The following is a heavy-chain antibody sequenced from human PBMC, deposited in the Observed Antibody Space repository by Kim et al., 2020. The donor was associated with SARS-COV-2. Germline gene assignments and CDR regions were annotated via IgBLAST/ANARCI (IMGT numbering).Heavy chain of an antibody. D-gene: IGHD6-13*01. CDR3: ARADLHSSSWYASLRYYYGMDV. Sequence: ASVKVSCKASGYTFTSYDINWVRQATGQGLEWMGWMNPNSGNTGYAQKFQGRVTMTRNTSISTAYMELSSLRSEDTAVYYCARADLHSSSWYASLRYYYGMDVWGQGTTVTVSS. CDR1: GYTFTSYD. J-gene: IGHJ6*02. CDR2: MNPNSGNT. V-gene: IGHV1-8*01.